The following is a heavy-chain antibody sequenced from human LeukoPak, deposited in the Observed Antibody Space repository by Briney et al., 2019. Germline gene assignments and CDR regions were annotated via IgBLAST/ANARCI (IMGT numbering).Heavy chain of an antibody. CDR3: ARAMYSSSWFPNSYYYYMDV. V-gene: IGHV1-45*02. CDR1: GYTFTYRY. Sequence: SVKVSCKASGYTFTYRYLHWVRQAPGQALEWMGWITPFNGNTNHAQRFQDRVTISRDRSMSTAYVELSSLRSEDTAVYYCARAMYSSSWFPNSYYYYMDVWGKGTTVTVSS. CDR2: ITPFNGNT. J-gene: IGHJ6*03. D-gene: IGHD6-13*01.